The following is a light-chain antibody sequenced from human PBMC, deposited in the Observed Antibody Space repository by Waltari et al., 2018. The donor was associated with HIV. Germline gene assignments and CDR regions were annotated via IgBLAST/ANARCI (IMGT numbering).Light chain of an antibody. V-gene: IGLV1-51*01. Sequence: QSVLTQPPSVSAAPGQKVTISCPGSSPNIGNNYVSWYQQLPGIAPKLLIYDNNKRPSGIPDRFSGSKSGTSATLGITGLQTGDEADYYCATWDTSLSAVVFGGGTKLTVL. CDR2: DNN. CDR1: SPNIGNNY. J-gene: IGLJ2*01. CDR3: ATWDTSLSAVV.